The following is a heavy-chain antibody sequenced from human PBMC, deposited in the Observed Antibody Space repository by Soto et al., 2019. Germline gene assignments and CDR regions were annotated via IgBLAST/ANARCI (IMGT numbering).Heavy chain of an antibody. CDR2: ISAYNGNT. CDR1: GYTFTNFG. Sequence: QVQLLPSGAEVKKPGASVKVSCKTSGYTFTNFGLSWVRQAPGQGLEWMGWISAYNGNTNYAQNFQGRVTMTTDTSTSTANMELRSLRSDDTAAYYCARGGTPIDYWAQGTLVTVSS. V-gene: IGHV1-18*01. CDR3: ARGGTPIDY. D-gene: IGHD3-16*01. J-gene: IGHJ4*02.